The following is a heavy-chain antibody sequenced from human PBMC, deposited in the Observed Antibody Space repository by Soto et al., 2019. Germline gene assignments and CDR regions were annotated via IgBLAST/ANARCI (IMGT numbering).Heavy chain of an antibody. J-gene: IGHJ6*02. V-gene: IGHV3-30*18. Sequence: GGSLRLSCAASGFTFSSYGMHWVRQAPGKGLEWVAVISYDGSNKYYADSVKGRFTISRDNSKNTLYLQMNSLRAEDTAVYYCAKGSRGYCSGGSCWANYYYYGMDVWGQGTTVTVSS. CDR1: GFTFSSYG. D-gene: IGHD2-15*01. CDR3: AKGSRGYCSGGSCWANYYYYGMDV. CDR2: ISYDGSNK.